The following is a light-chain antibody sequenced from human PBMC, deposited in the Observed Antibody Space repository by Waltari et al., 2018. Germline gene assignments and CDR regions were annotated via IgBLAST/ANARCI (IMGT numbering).Light chain of an antibody. V-gene: IGLV2-14*01. Sequence: QSARTQPAAVSGSPGQSLTISCTGPSIDVGTYITVSWYQHHPGTAPKLIIFEVRHRPSGFSNRFSASKSGNKASLTISGLQTEDEADYYCSSYTSSSTLVFGGGTKVTVL. CDR3: SSYTSSSTLV. CDR1: SIDVGTYIT. CDR2: EVR. J-gene: IGLJ2*01.